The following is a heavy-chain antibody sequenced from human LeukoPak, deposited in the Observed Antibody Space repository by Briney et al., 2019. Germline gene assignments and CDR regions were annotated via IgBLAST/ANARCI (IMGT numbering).Heavy chain of an antibody. D-gene: IGHD2-2*01. CDR2: INPSGGRT. V-gene: IGHV1-46*01. Sequence: ASVKVSCKASGYTFTSYYMHWVRQAPGQGLEWMGKINPSGGRTSYAQKFQGRVTMTRDTSTSTVYMELSSLRSEDTAVYYCARDLSIIVPADTYYYGMDVWGQGTTVTVSS. CDR1: GYTFTSYY. J-gene: IGHJ6*02. CDR3: ARDLSIIVPADTYYYGMDV.